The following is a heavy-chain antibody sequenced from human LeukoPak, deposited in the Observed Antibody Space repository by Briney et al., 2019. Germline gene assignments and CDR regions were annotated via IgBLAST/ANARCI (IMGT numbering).Heavy chain of an antibody. CDR1: GGSISSYY. Sequence: SQTLSLTCTVSGGSISSYYWSWIRQPAGKGLEWIGRIYTSGSTNYNPSLKSRVTISVDKSKNQFSLKLSSVTAADTAVYYCARGRGPVTNFDYWGQGTLVTVSS. D-gene: IGHD4-17*01. CDR2: IYTSGST. J-gene: IGHJ4*02. V-gene: IGHV4-4*07. CDR3: ARGRGPVTNFDY.